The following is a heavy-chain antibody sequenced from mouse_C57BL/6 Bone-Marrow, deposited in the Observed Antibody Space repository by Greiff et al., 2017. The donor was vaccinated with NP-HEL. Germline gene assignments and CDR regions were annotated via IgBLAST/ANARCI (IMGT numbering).Heavy chain of an antibody. V-gene: IGHV1-81*01. CDR1: GYTFTSYG. CDR2: IYPRSGNT. D-gene: IGHD2-3*01. J-gene: IGHJ4*01. Sequence: VKLQQSGAELARPGASVKLSCKASGYTFTSYGISWVKQRTGQGLEWIGEIYPRSGNTYYNEKFKGKATLTADKSSSPAYMELLSLTSEDSAVYFCARNDGYYVLALDYWGQGTSVTVSS. CDR3: ARNDGYYVLALDY.